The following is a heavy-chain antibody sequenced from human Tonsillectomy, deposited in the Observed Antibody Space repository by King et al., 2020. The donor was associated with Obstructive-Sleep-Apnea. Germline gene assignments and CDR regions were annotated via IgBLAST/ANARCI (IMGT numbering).Heavy chain of an antibody. Sequence: QLQESAPGLVKPSETLSLTCTVSGGSVNTSTYYWGWIRQPPGKGLEWIGYIYYSGNAYYNPSLKSRVTISVDTSKNQFSLKLSSVTAADTAIYYCARHVLGPMVGPTTPDYWGQGTLVTVSS. J-gene: IGHJ4*02. D-gene: IGHD1-26*01. CDR1: GGSVNTSTYY. V-gene: IGHV4-39*01. CDR2: IYYSGNA. CDR3: ARHVLGPMVGPTTPDY.